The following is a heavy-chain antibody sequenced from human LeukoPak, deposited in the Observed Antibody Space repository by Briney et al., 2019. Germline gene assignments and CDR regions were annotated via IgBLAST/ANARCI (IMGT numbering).Heavy chain of an antibody. V-gene: IGHV3-21*01. CDR3: ARGPPFDY. CDR1: GFTFSSYG. Sequence: PGGSLRLSCAASGFTFSSYGMNWVRQAPGKGLEWVSSISSSNSYIYYADSVKGRFTISRDNAKNSLYLQMNSQRAEDTAVYYCARGPPFDYWGQGTLVTVSS. J-gene: IGHJ4*02. CDR2: ISSSNSYI.